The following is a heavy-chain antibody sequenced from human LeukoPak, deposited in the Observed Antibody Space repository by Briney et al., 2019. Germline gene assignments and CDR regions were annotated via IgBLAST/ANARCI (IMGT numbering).Heavy chain of an antibody. V-gene: IGHV3-53*01. J-gene: IGHJ4*02. CDR2: IYSGGST. Sequence: GGSLRLSCVVSGFTVSTNFMSWVRQAPGERLEWVSVIYSGGSTYYADSVKGRFTISRDNAKNSLYLQMNSLRAEDTAVYYCARFSCSSTSCYNYFDYWGQGTLVTVSS. CDR1: GFTVSTNF. D-gene: IGHD2-2*02. CDR3: ARFSCSSTSCYNYFDY.